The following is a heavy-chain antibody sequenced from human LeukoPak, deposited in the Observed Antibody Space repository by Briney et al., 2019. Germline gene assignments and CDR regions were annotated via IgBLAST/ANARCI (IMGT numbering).Heavy chain of an antibody. CDR2: ISPYNEYT. V-gene: IGHV1-18*01. Sequence: GASVKVSCKASGYTFTRNGIGWVRQAPGQGLEWMGWISPYNEYTDYAQKLQDRVIMTIDTSTGTVSLELKSLRSDDTAVYYCARIQNGYDFDYWGQGTLVTVSS. J-gene: IGHJ4*02. D-gene: IGHD5-12*01. CDR3: ARIQNGYDFDY. CDR1: GYTFTRNG.